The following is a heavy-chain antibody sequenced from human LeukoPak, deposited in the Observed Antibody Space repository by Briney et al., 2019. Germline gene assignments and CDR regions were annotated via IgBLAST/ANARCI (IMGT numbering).Heavy chain of an antibody. CDR3: ARGLNSGYDNNNNY. Sequence: ASVKVSCKASGYTFTACYMHWVRQAPGQGIEWMGWINPNSGGTNYAQKFQGRVTLTRDTSISTAYMELSRLRSDDTATYYCARGLNSGYDNNNNYWGQGTLVTVSS. D-gene: IGHD3-22*01. CDR1: GYTFTACY. J-gene: IGHJ4*02. V-gene: IGHV1-2*02. CDR2: INPNSGGT.